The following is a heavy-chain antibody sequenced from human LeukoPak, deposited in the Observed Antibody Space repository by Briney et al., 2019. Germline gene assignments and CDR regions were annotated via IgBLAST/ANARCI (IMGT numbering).Heavy chain of an antibody. Sequence: GGSLRLSCAASGFTFSNYSMNWVRQAPGKGLEWVSYITSSSTVYYAGSVKGRFTIPRDNAKNSLFLQMNSLRAEDTAVYYCARDYCSGPKCYFDYWGQGALVTVSS. V-gene: IGHV3-48*04. CDR1: GFTFSNYS. J-gene: IGHJ4*02. CDR2: ITSSSTV. D-gene: IGHD2-15*01. CDR3: ARDYCSGPKCYFDY.